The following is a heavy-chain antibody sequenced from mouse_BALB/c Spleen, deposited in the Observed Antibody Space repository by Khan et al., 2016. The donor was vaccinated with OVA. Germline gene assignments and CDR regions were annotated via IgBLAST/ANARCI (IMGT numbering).Heavy chain of an antibody. CDR3: ARDRIDY. Sequence: VQLQESGAELAKPGASVKMSCKASGYTFTSYWMHWIKQRPGQGLELIGYINPTSGYTDYNQKFKDKATLTADKSSSTAYMQLSSLTSDDSAVYYCARDRIDYWGQGPALTVSS. CDR1: GYTFTSYW. V-gene: IGHV1-7*01. CDR2: INPTSGYT. J-gene: IGHJ2*01.